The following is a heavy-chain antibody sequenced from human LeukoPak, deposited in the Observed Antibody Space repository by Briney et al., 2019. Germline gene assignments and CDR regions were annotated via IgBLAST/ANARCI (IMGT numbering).Heavy chain of an antibody. D-gene: IGHD3-22*01. CDR2: IRSKANSYAT. CDR1: GFTFSGSA. CDR3: TRPSSTMMPDY. J-gene: IGHJ4*02. Sequence: PGGSLRLSCAASGFTFSGSAMPWVRQASGKGLEWVGRIRSKANSYATAYAASVKGRSTISRDDSKNAAYLQMNSLKTEDTAVYYCTRPSSTMMPDYWGQGTLVTVSS. V-gene: IGHV3-73*01.